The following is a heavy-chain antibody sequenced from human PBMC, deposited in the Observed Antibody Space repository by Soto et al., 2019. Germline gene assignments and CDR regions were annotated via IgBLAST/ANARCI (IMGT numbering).Heavy chain of an antibody. CDR1: GGSISSSSYY. D-gene: IGHD6-13*01. CDR3: ARQGSSWYYYYMDV. CDR2: IYYSGST. V-gene: IGHV4-39*01. Sequence: SETLSLTCTVSGGSISSSSYYWGWIRQPPGKGLEWIGSIYYSGSTYYNPSLKSRVTISVDTSKNQFSLKLSSVTAADTAVYYCARQGSSWYYYYMDVWGKGTTVTVSS. J-gene: IGHJ6*03.